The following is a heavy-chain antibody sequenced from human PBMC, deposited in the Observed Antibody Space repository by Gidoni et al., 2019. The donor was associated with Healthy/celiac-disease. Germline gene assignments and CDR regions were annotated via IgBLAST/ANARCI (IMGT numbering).Heavy chain of an antibody. Sequence: EVQLVVAGGGLVKPGGSLRLSCAASGFPFRSYSMNWCRQAPGTGVEWVSSISSSSSNIYDADSVKGRFTISRDNAKNSLYLQMNSLRAEDTAVYYCARDVDTAMVTEYFQHWGQGTLVTVSS. CDR1: GFPFRSYS. J-gene: IGHJ1*01. CDR3: ARDVDTAMVTEYFQH. V-gene: IGHV3-21*01. D-gene: IGHD5-18*01. CDR2: ISSSSSNI.